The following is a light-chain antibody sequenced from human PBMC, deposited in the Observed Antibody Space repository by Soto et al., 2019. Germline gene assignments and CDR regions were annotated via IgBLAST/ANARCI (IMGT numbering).Light chain of an antibody. CDR2: GAS. CDR3: QQYGSSPGT. Sequence: EIVLTQSPGTLSLSPGERATLSCRASQSVSSSYLAWYQQKPGQAPRLLIYGASSRATGIPDRFSGSGSGKDFNLNISRLETEDYEVYYCQQYGSSPGTFGQGTKVEIK. V-gene: IGKV3-20*01. CDR1: QSVSSSY. J-gene: IGKJ1*01.